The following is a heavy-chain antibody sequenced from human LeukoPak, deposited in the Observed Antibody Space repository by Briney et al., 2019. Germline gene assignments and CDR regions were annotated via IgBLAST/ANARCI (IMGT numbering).Heavy chain of an antibody. D-gene: IGHD3-22*01. CDR1: GYTFTSYG. Sequence: ASVKVSCKASGYTFTSYGISWVRQAPGQGLEWTGWIGAYNGNTNYAQKLQGRVTMTTDTSTSTAYMELRSLRSDDTAVYYCARYYYDSSGYYISGYFDYWGQGTLVTVSS. J-gene: IGHJ4*02. CDR2: IGAYNGNT. CDR3: ARYYYDSSGYYISGYFDY. V-gene: IGHV1-18*01.